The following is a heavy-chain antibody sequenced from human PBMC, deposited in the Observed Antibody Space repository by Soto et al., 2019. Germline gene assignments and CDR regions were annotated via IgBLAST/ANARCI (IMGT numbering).Heavy chain of an antibody. CDR1: GYTFTSFG. D-gene: IGHD3-22*01. V-gene: IGHV1-18*01. CDR2: ISTYNGDA. J-gene: IGHJ4*02. CDR3: ARDWSAVVLPDY. Sequence: QVQLVQSGAEVKKPGASVKVSCKASGYTFTSFGISWVQQAPGQGPEWMGWISTYNGDAKYAQKFQDRVTITKDIFTSTVYMELRSLRSDDTAMYYCARDWSAVVLPDYWGQGTLVTVSS.